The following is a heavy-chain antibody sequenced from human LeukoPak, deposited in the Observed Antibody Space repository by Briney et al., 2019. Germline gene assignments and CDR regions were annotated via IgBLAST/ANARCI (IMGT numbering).Heavy chain of an antibody. CDR3: AKDVTTVTYRMRFDY. Sequence: HSGGSLRLSCAASGFTFSSYAMSWVRQAPGKGLEWVSAISGSGGSTYYADSVKGRFTISRDNSKNTLYLQMNSLRAEDTAVYYCAKDVTTVTYRMRFDYWGQGTLVTVSS. V-gene: IGHV3-23*01. CDR1: GFTFSSYA. CDR2: ISGSGGST. D-gene: IGHD4-17*01. J-gene: IGHJ4*02.